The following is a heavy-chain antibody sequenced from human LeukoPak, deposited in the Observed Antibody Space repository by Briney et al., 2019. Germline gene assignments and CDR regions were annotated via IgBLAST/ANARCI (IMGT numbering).Heavy chain of an antibody. CDR1: GGSFSGYY. CDR2: INHSGST. D-gene: IGHD2-2*01. J-gene: IGHJ4*02. Sequence: SETLSLTCAVYGGSFSGYYWSWIRQPPGKGLEWFGEINHSGSTNYNLSLKSRVTISVDTSKNQFSLKLSSVTAADTAVYYCARGRNIVVVPAAPKRYFDYWGQGTLVTVSS. V-gene: IGHV4-34*01. CDR3: ARGRNIVVVPAAPKRYFDY.